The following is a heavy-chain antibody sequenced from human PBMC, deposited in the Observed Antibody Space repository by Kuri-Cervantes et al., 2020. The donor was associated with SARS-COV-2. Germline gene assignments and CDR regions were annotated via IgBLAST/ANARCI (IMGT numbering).Heavy chain of an antibody. D-gene: IGHD1-26*01. CDR1: GFTFSSYA. J-gene: IGHJ6*03. CDR3: ARASGVGATLDHYYYYYMDV. V-gene: IGHV3-30*04. Sequence: GESLKISCAASGFTFSSYAMHWVRQAPGKGLEWVAVISYDGSNKYYADSVKGRFTISRDNAKNSLYLQMNSLRAEDTAVYYCARASGVGATLDHYYYYYMDVWGKGTTVTVSS. CDR2: ISYDGSNK.